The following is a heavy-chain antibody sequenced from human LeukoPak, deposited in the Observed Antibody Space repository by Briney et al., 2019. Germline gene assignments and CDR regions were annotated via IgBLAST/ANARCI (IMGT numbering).Heavy chain of an antibody. J-gene: IGHJ4*02. Sequence: PSETLSLTCAVYGGSLSGYYWSWIRQPPGKGLEWIGEINHSGSTNYNPSLKSRVTISVDTSKNQFSLKLSSVTAADTAVYYCARGRIAAAGIWGYWGQGTLVTVSS. CDR3: ARGRIAAAGIWGY. CDR2: INHSGST. V-gene: IGHV4-34*01. D-gene: IGHD6-13*01. CDR1: GGSLSGYY.